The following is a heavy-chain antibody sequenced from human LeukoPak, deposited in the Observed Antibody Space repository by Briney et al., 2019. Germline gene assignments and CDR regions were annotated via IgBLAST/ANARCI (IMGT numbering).Heavy chain of an antibody. CDR2: ISGSGAST. CDR1: GFTFSSYA. J-gene: IGHJ4*02. Sequence: GGSLRLSCAASGFTFSSYAMSWVRQAPGKGLEWVSAISGSGASTYYADSVKGRFTISRDNSKNTLYLQMNSLRAEDTAVYYCAKDLRGYSSISSFDYWAQGTLVTVSS. CDR3: AKDLRGYSSISSFDY. D-gene: IGHD4-11*01. V-gene: IGHV3-23*01.